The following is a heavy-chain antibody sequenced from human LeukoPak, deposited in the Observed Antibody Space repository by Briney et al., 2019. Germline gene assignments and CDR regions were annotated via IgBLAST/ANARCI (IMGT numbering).Heavy chain of an antibody. J-gene: IGHJ6*02. CDR3: AREWSPDTYYGMDV. CDR2: IYYSGST. Sequence: SQTLSLTCTVSGGSISSGGYYWSWIRQHPGKGLEWIGYIYYSGSTYYNPSLKSRVTISVDTSKNQFSLKLSSVTAADTAVYYCAREWSPDTYYGMDVWGQGTTATVSS. D-gene: IGHD2-8*01. V-gene: IGHV4-31*03. CDR1: GGSISSGGYY.